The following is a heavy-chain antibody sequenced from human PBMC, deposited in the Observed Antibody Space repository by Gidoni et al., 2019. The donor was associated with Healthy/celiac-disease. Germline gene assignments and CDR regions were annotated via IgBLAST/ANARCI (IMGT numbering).Heavy chain of an antibody. V-gene: IGHV2-5*02. J-gene: IGHJ4*02. Sequence: QITLKESGPTLVKPTQTLTLTCTFSGFSLSTSGVGVGWSCQPPGKALEWLALIYWDDDKRYSPSLKSRLTITKDTSKNQVVLTMTNMDPVDTATYYCAHFLLNRDGYNFDYWGQGTLVTVSS. D-gene: IGHD5-12*01. CDR2: IYWDDDK. CDR3: AHFLLNRDGYNFDY. CDR1: GFSLSTSGVG.